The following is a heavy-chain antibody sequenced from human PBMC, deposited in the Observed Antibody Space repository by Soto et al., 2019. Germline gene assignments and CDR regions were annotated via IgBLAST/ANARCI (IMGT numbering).Heavy chain of an antibody. CDR2: IDPSDSQT. Sequence: PGESLKISCKGSGYSCAGYWSSWVRQKPGKGLEWMGRIDPSDSQTYYSPSFRGHVTISVTKSITTVFLQWSSLRASDTAMYYCARQIYDSDTGPNFQYYFDSWGQGTPVTVSS. J-gene: IGHJ4*02. CDR3: ARQIYDSDTGPNFQYYFDS. V-gene: IGHV5-10-1*01. D-gene: IGHD3-22*01. CDR1: GYSCAGYW.